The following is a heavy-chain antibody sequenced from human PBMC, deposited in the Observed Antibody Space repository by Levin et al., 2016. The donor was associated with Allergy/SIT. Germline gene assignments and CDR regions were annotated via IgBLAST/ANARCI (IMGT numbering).Heavy chain of an antibody. Sequence: WIRQPPGKGLEWIGSIYYSGSTYYNPSLKSRVTISVDTSKNQFSLKLSSVTAADTAVYYCASFRRITMIVVGKGAFDIWGQGTMVTVSS. V-gene: IGHV4-39*01. CDR3: ASFRRITMIVVGKGAFDI. J-gene: IGHJ3*02. CDR2: IYYSGST. D-gene: IGHD3-22*01.